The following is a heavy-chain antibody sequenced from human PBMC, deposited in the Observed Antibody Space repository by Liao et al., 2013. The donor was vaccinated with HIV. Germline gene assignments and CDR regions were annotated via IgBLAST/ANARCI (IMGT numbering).Heavy chain of an antibody. J-gene: IGHJ3*02. V-gene: IGHV4-34*02. CDR1: GGSFSGYY. D-gene: IGHD1-26*01. Sequence: QVQLQQWGAGLLKPSETLSLTCAVYGGSFSGYYWSWVRQPTGKGLEWIGEINQSGSTNYNPSLKSRLTISIDTSRNQFSLRLNSVTAADTAVYFCAREQEVGNHFDIWAKGQWSPSLQ. CDR3: AREQEVGNHFDI. CDR2: INQSGST.